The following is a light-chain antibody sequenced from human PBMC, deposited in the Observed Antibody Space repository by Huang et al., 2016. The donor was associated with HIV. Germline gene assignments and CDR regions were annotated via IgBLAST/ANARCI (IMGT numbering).Light chain of an antibody. CDR2: DAS. CDR3: QQYGDSSYS. V-gene: IGKV3D-20*01. CDR1: QTVRNRF. J-gene: IGKJ2*01. Sequence: EIVLTQFPAILYLSPGERATLSSGATQTVRNRFLAWFQQKPGLAPRLLIYDASVRATGIPDRFSGSGSGTDFTLTINRLEPEDFAVYYCQQYGDSSYSFGQGTKLQIK.